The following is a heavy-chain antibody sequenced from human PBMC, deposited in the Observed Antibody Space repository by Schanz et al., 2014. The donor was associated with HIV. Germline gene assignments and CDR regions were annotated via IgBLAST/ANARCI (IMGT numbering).Heavy chain of an antibody. D-gene: IGHD1-26*01. CDR1: GFTFSSYA. V-gene: IGHV3-23*04. CDR2: ISSRGDIT. J-gene: IGHJ2*01. Sequence: VQLVESGGGVVQPGRSLRLSCAASGFTFSSYAMSWVRQAPGKRLEWVSYISSRGDITYYADSVKGRFTISRDNAENSLYLQMNSLRGEDTALYYCAASMYNGSYGTHYYFDLWGRGTLVTVSS. CDR3: AASMYNGSYGTHYYFDL.